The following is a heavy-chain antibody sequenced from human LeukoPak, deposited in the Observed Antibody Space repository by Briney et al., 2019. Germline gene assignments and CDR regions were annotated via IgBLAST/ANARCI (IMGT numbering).Heavy chain of an antibody. Sequence: GGSLRLSCVGSGFSFSDTWMNWVRQAPGKGLEWVSVIYGGGNIYYADSVKGRFTISRDSSKNTLYLQMNSLRAEDTAVCYCARGAGYNYPYYFDYWGQGTLVTVSS. CDR3: ARGAGYNYPYYFDY. CDR1: GFSFSDTW. CDR2: IYGGGNI. V-gene: IGHV3-53*01. D-gene: IGHD5-24*01. J-gene: IGHJ4*02.